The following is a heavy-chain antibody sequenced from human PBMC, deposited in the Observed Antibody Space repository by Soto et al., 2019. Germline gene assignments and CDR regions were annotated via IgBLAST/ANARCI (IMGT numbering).Heavy chain of an antibody. CDR2: INPNSGGT. J-gene: IGHJ6*02. D-gene: IGHD2-2*02. V-gene: IGHV1-2*04. CDR3: ARDVRDIVVVPAAIGYGMDV. Sequence: GASVKVSCKASGYTFTGYYMHWVRQAPGQGLEWMGWINPNSGGTNYAQKFQGWVSMTRDTSISTTYMELSRLRADDTAVYFCARDVRDIVVVPAAIGYGMDVWGQGTTVT. CDR1: GYTFTGYY.